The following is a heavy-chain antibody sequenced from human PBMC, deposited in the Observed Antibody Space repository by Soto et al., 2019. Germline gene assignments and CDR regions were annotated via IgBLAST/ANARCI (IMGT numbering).Heavy chain of an antibody. V-gene: IGHV3-23*01. Sequence: EVQLLESGGGLVQPGGSLRLSCAASGYKFSNYAMTWVRQAPGKGLEWVSCISNGGDYIYYADAVKGRVTISRDRSTSTLYLQMNGLTADDTAVYYCAKDAVTLGTNDWYFDVGGRGTLVTVSP. CDR3: AKDAVTLGTNDWYFDV. CDR2: ISNGGDYI. D-gene: IGHD3-16*01. J-gene: IGHJ2*01. CDR1: GYKFSNYA.